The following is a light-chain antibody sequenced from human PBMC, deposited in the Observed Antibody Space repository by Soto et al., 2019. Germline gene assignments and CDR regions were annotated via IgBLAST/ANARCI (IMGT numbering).Light chain of an antibody. CDR3: QQYNNWWT. CDR2: GAS. Sequence: EIVLTQSPATLSVSPGKRATLSCRASQSVSSNLAWYQQKPGQAPRRLIYGASTRASGIPARFSGSGSGTEFTLTISSLQSEDFAVYYCQQYNNWWTFGQGTNLEIK. J-gene: IGKJ1*01. CDR1: QSVSSN. V-gene: IGKV3-15*01.